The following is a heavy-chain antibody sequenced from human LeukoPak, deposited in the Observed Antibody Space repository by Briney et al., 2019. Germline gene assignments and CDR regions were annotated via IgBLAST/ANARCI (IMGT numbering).Heavy chain of an antibody. V-gene: IGHV1-18*04. CDR1: GYSFTGYY. D-gene: IGHD6-6*01. CDR2: ISAYNGNT. J-gene: IGHJ4*02. Sequence: GASVKVSCKASGYSFTGYYIHWVRQAPGQGLEWMGWISAYNGNTNYAQKLQGRVTMTTDTSTSTAYMELRSLRSDDTAVYYCARDLQGGYSSSSGDYWGQGTLVTVSS. CDR3: ARDLQGGYSSSSGDY.